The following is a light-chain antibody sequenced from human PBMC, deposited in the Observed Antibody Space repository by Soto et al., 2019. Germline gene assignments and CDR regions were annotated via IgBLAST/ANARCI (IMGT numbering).Light chain of an antibody. CDR1: SSDVGGHNY. V-gene: IGLV2-8*01. CDR2: EVT. Sequence: QSALTQPPSASGSLGQSVTISCTGTSSDVGGHNYVSWHQQHPGKAPKVMLYEVTKRPPGVPDRFSGSKSGNTASLTVSGLQAEDEADYYCSSFAGGGNPVLLGGGTKVTVL. J-gene: IGLJ2*01. CDR3: SSFAGGGNPVL.